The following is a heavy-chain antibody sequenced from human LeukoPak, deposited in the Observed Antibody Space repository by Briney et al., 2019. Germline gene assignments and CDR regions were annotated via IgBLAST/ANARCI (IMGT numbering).Heavy chain of an antibody. CDR2: IRGSGSNT. CDR1: GLIVSGDY. Sequence: GGSLRLSCAASGLIVSGDYMSWVRQAPGKGLEWVSGIRGSGSNTDYVGSVKGRFTISRDNSKNTLYLQMNSLRAEDTAVYYCAKESSGYFVPDFDYWGQGTLVTVSS. D-gene: IGHD3-22*01. J-gene: IGHJ4*02. V-gene: IGHV3-23*01. CDR3: AKESSGYFVPDFDY.